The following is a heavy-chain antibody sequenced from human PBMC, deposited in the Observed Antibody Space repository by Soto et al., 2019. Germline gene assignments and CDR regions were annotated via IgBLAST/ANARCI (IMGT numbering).Heavy chain of an antibody. CDR2: IYYSGST. Sequence: PSETLSLTCTVSGGSISSGGYYWSWIRQHPGKGLEWIGYIYYSGSTYYNPSLKSRVTISVDTSKNQFSLKLSSVTAADTAVYYCARTKGRQQLVLDYWGQGTLVTVSS. D-gene: IGHD6-13*01. V-gene: IGHV4-31*03. J-gene: IGHJ4*02. CDR3: ARTKGRQQLVLDY. CDR1: GGSISSGGYY.